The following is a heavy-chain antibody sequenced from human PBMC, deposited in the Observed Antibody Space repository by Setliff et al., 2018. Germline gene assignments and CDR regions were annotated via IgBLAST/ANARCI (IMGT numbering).Heavy chain of an antibody. CDR1: GFTFSRYA. Sequence: LRLSCVASGFTFSRYAMSWVRQAPGKGLEWVSAISGSGDSTFYADSVKGRFTISRDNSKNTLSLQMNGLRAEDTAVYYCAKWERGTTSDYFDYWGQGTLVTVSS. D-gene: IGHD1-26*01. CDR3: AKWERGTTSDYFDY. V-gene: IGHV3-23*01. CDR2: ISGSGDST. J-gene: IGHJ4*02.